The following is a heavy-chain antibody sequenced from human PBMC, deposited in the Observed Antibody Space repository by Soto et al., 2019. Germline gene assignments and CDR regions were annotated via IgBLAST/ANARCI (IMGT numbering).Heavy chain of an antibody. J-gene: IGHJ5*02. D-gene: IGHD2-2*01. CDR3: AKDLSGYCSSTSCYNWFDP. Sequence: GSLRLSCAASGFTSSSYWVSWVRQAPGKGLEWVSAISGSGGSTYYADSVKGRFTISRDNSKNTLYLQMNSLRAEDTAVYYCAKDLSGYCSSTSCYNWFDPWGQGTLVTVSS. V-gene: IGHV3-23*01. CDR1: GFTSSSYW. CDR2: ISGSGGST.